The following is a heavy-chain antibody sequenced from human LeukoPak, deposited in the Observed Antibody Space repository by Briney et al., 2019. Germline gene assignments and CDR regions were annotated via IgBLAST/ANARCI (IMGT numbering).Heavy chain of an antibody. J-gene: IGHJ4*02. CDR2: IRYDGSNK. V-gene: IGHV3-30*02. Sequence: PGGSLRLSCAASGFTFSSYGMHWVRQAPGKGLEWVAFIRYDGSNKYYADSVKGRFTISRDNSKNTLYLQMNSLRAEDTAVYYCAKDHYDYVWGSYRYDYWGQGTLVTVSS. CDR1: GFTFSSYG. CDR3: AKDHYDYVWGSYRYDY. D-gene: IGHD3-16*02.